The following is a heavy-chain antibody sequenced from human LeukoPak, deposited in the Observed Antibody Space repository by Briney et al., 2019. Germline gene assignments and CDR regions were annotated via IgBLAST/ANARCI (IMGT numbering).Heavy chain of an antibody. CDR2: TSGSGDKT. J-gene: IGHJ4*02. CDR1: GFTFSTYA. CDR3: AKGGDTAMVSTFDY. V-gene: IGHV3-23*01. D-gene: IGHD5-18*01. Sequence: QPGGSLRLSCAASGFTFSTYAMTWVRQAPGRGLEWVSATSGSGDKTYYADSVQGRFTISRDNSKNTLYLQMNSLRAEDTAVYYCAKGGDTAMVSTFDYWGQGTLVTVSS.